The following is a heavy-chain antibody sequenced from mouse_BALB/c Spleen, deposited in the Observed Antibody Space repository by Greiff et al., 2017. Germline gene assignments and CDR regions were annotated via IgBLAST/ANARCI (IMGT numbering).Heavy chain of an antibody. J-gene: IGHJ4*01. V-gene: IGHV1-5*01. CDR2: IYPGNSDT. Sequence: EVKLQESGTVLARPGASVKMSCKASGYTFTSYWMHWVKQRPGQGLEWIGAIYPGNSDTSYNQKFKGKAKLTAVTSTSTAYMELSSLTNEDSAVYYCTRSGQLGLRGYYAMDYWGQGTSVTVSS. CDR1: GYTFTSYW. D-gene: IGHD3-2*01. CDR3: TRSGQLGLRGYYAMDY.